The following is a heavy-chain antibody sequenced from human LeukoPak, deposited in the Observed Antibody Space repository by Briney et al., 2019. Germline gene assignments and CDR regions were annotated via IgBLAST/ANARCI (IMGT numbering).Heavy chain of an antibody. CDR1: GGSFSGYY. D-gene: IGHD3-22*01. Sequence: SETLSLTCAVYGGSFSGYYWSWIRQPPGKGLEWIGEINHSGSTNYNPPLKSRVTISVDTSKNQFSLKLSSVTAADTAVYYCAGGPDYDSSGYYVLWGQGTMVTVSS. CDR3: AGGPDYDSSGYYVL. V-gene: IGHV4-34*01. CDR2: INHSGST. J-gene: IGHJ3*01.